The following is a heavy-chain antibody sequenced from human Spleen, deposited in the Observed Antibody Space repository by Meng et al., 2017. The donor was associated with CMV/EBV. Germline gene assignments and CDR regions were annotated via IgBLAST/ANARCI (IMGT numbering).Heavy chain of an antibody. CDR3: ARDEEWLFNP. CDR2: ISPIFGTA. Sequence: SVKVSCKASGGTFSSYAISWVRQAPGQGLEWMGGISPIFGTANYAQKFQGRVTITTDESTSTAYMELSSLRSEDTAVYYCARDEEWLFNPWGQGTLVTVSS. J-gene: IGHJ5*02. D-gene: IGHD3-3*01. V-gene: IGHV1-69*05. CDR1: GGTFSSYA.